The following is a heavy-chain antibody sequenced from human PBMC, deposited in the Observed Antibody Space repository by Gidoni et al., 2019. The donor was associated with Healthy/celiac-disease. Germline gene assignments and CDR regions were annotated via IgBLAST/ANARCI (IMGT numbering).Heavy chain of an antibody. D-gene: IGHD1-7*01. J-gene: IGHJ6*02. CDR2: VDPEDGEK. CDR1: GYTFTDYY. V-gene: IGHV1-69-2*01. CDR3: ATHTVALTGTTSPYSYYGMDV. Sequence: EVQLVQSGAEVKKPGATVKISCKVSGYTFTDYYMHWVQQAPGKGLEWMGLVDPEDGEKISAEKFQGRVTITADTSTDTAYMELSSLRSEDTAVYYCATHTVALTGTTSPYSYYGMDVWGQGTTVTVSS.